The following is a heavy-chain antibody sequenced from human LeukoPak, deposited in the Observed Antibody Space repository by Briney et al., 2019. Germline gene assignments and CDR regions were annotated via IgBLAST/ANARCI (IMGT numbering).Heavy chain of an antibody. CDR1: GVSISSGGYH. CDR3: ARHALVTSISTFNWLDP. J-gene: IGHJ5*02. D-gene: IGHD2-21*02. CDR2: IFDPENT. V-gene: IGHV4-39*01. Sequence: SETLSLTCTVSGVSISSGGYHWGWVRHPPGRGLEWIGSIFDPENTYYNASLKSRVTISVDVSKNQFSLKLKSVTAADTAAYFCARHALVTSISTFNWLDPWGRGALVTVSS.